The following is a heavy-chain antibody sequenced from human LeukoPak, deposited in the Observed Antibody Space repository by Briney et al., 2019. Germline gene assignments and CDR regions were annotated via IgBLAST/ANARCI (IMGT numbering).Heavy chain of an antibody. D-gene: IGHD6-19*01. CDR1: GFTFSSCA. J-gene: IGHJ4*02. CDR2: ISYDGSNK. CDR3: ARDGIAVAGRYYFDY. V-gene: IGHV3-30-3*01. Sequence: PGGSLRLSCAASGFTFSSCAMHWVRQAPGKGLEWVAVISYDGSNKYYADSVKGRSTISRDNSKNTLYLQMNSLRAEDTAVYYCARDGIAVAGRYYFDYWGQGTLVTVSS.